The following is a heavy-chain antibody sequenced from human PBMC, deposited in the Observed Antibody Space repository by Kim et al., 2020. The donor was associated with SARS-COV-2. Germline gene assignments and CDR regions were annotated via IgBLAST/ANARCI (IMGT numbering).Heavy chain of an antibody. CDR3: AGGEIVVGPDPYHYGMDV. CDR1: GGSISSYY. CDR2: IYYSGST. J-gene: IGHJ6*02. Sequence: SETLSLTCTVSGGSISSYYWSWIRQPPGKGLEWIGYIYYSGSTNYNPSLKSRVTISVDTSKNQFSLKLSSVTAADTAVYYCAGGEIVVGPDPYHYGMDVWGQETTVTVSS. V-gene: IGHV4-59*08. D-gene: IGHD2-15*01.